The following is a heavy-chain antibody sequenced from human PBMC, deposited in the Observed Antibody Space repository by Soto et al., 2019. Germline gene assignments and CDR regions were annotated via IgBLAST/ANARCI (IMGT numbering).Heavy chain of an antibody. J-gene: IGHJ4*02. CDR1: GGTFSSYA. V-gene: IGHV1-69*13. CDR2: IIPIFGTA. CDR3: AREGRNEYSSSSFDY. D-gene: IGHD6-6*01. Sequence: AVKVSCKASGGTFSSYAISWVRQAPGQGLEWMGGIIPIFGTANYAQKFQGRVTITADESTSTAYMELSSLRSEDTAVYYCAREGRNEYSSSSFDYWGQGTLVTVSS.